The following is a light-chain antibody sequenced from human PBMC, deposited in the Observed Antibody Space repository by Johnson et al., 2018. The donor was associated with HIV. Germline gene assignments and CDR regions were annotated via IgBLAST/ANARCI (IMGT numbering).Light chain of an antibody. CDR2: EIN. CDR1: SSNIGNNY. J-gene: IGLJ1*01. CDR3: GTWDTSLNAYV. V-gene: IGLV1-51*02. Sequence: QSVLTQPPSVSAAPGQKVTISCSGSSSNIGNNYVSWYQQLPGTAPKLLIYEINKRPSGIPDRFSGSKSGTSATLGITGLQTGDEADYYCGTWDTSLNAYVFGTGTKVTVL.